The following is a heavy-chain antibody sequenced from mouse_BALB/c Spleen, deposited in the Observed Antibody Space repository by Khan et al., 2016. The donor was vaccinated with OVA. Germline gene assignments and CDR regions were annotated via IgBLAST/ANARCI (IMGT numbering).Heavy chain of an antibody. V-gene: IGHV2-6-4*01. CDR2: IWGGGGS. CDR3: ARAYYRYDGYYAMDY. Sequence: QVQLKESGPGLVAPSQSLSITCTVSGFSLSRYNIHWVRQPPGKGLEWLGMIWGGGGSDYNSNLKSRLSISKDNSNSQVLLKMNSLQTDDPAMYYCARAYYRYDGYYAMDYWGQGTSVTVSS. J-gene: IGHJ4*01. D-gene: IGHD2-14*01. CDR1: GFSLSRYN.